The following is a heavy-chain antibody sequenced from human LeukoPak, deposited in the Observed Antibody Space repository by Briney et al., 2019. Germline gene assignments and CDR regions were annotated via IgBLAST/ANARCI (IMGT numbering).Heavy chain of an antibody. CDR2: ISSSSSTI. D-gene: IGHD2/OR15-2a*01. J-gene: IGHJ2*01. Sequence: GGSLRLSCAASGFTFSSYSMNWVRQAPGKGLEWVSYISSSSSTIYYADSVKGRFTISRDNAKNSLYPQMNSLRAEDTAVYYCAVIAEDWYFDLWGRGTLVTVSS. CDR1: GFTFSSYS. CDR3: AVIAEDWYFDL. V-gene: IGHV3-48*01.